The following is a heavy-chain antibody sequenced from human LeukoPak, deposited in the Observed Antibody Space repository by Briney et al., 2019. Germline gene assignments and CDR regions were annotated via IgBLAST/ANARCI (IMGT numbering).Heavy chain of an antibody. D-gene: IGHD2-21*02. CDR1: GYTFTNYY. CDR2: INPSGGST. J-gene: IGHJ2*01. Sequence: GASVKVSFKPSGYTFTNYYMHWVRQAPGQGLEWMGIINPSGGSTSYAQKFQGRVTMTRDTSTSTVYMELSSLRSEDTAVYYCARDRGSKRVAYCGGDCYIGYFDLWGRGTLVTVSS. V-gene: IGHV1-46*01. CDR3: ARDRGSKRVAYCGGDCYIGYFDL.